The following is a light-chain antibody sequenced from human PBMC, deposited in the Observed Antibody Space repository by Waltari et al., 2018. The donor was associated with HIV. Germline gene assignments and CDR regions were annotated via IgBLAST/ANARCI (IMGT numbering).Light chain of an antibody. J-gene: IGLJ2*01. Sequence: QSALTQPASVSGSPGQSITFSFTGTSSDVGGYNYVSWYQQHPGKAPKLMIYEVSNRPPGVSSRVSGSKSGNTASLTISGLQAEYEADYYCSSYTSSSTPVFGGGTKLTVL. V-gene: IGLV2-14*01. CDR1: SSDVGGYNY. CDR2: EVS. CDR3: SSYTSSSTPV.